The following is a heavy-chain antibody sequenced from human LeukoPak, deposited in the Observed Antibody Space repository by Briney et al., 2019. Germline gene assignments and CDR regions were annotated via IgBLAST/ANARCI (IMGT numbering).Heavy chain of an antibody. D-gene: IGHD2-15*01. CDR1: GFTFDDYG. J-gene: IGHJ4*02. V-gene: IGHV3-20*04. CDR3: ARHDGKCSGGSCYCDY. CDR2: INWNGGST. Sequence: GGSLRLSCAASGFTFDDYGMSWVRQAPGKGLEWVSGINWNGGSTGYADSVKGRFTISRDNAKNSLYLQMNSLRAGDTALYYCARHDGKCSGGSCYCDYWGQGTLVTVSS.